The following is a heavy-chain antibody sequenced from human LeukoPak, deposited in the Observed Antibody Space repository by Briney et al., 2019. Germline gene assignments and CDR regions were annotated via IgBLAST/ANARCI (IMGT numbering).Heavy chain of an antibody. J-gene: IGHJ4*02. V-gene: IGHV1-46*01. Sequence: GASVKVSCKAFGYTFTSYDMHWVRQAPGQGLEWMGIINPSDGSTTYAQRFQGRVTLTRDTSTSTVYMELSSLRSEDTAVYYCARHQGAGEYPFDYWGQGTLVTVSS. CDR3: ARHQGAGEYPFDY. D-gene: IGHD2/OR15-2a*01. CDR1: GYTFTSYD. CDR2: INPSDGST.